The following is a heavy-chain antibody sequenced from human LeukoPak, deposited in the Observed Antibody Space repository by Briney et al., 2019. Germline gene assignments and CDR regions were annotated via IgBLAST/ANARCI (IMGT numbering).Heavy chain of an antibody. J-gene: IGHJ4*02. V-gene: IGHV4-34*09. CDR1: GGSFSGYY. Sequence: SETLSLTCAVYGGSFSGYYWSWIRQRPGEGLEWIAYIYYNGGTDYNPSLRSRVTISLDKSQNQFSLKLSSVTAADTAVYYCARGGTYDASSFDSWGLGTLVTVSS. CDR2: IYYNGGT. D-gene: IGHD3-3*01. CDR3: ARGGTYDASSFDS.